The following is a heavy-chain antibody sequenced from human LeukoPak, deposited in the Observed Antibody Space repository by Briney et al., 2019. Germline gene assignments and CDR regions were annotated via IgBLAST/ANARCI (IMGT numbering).Heavy chain of an antibody. CDR2: INPKSGGT. J-gene: IGHJ4*02. V-gene: IGHV1-2*02. CDR3: ARGGGSSSWEYLFDY. CDR1: GYTFTCYY. D-gene: IGHD6-13*01. Sequence: ASVKVSCKASGYTFTCYYMHWVRQPPEQGLEWMGLINPKSGGTNYAQKFQGRVTMTRDTSISTAYMELSRLRSDDTAVYYCARGGGSSSWEYLFDYWGQGTLVTVSS.